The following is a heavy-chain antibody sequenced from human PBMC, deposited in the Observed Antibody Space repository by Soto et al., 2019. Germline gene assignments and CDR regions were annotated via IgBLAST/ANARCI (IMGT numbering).Heavy chain of an antibody. CDR1: GFTFSNYA. J-gene: IGHJ3*01. V-gene: IGHV3-23*03. CDR2: FDGDGGE. CDR3: AKDFIPRNGGYDACDL. Sequence: EAQLLESGGGLVQPWGSLTLSCAASGFTFSNYAMYWVRQAPGKGLEWISVFDGDGGEKFADSVRGRFFISRDNSKSTLYLQMNSLRAEDTAVYFCAKDFIPRNGGYDACDLWGQGKMVTVSS. D-gene: IGHD5-12*01.